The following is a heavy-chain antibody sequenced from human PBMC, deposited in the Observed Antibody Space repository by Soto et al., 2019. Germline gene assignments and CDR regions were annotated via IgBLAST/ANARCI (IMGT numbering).Heavy chain of an antibody. CDR2: IIPILGIA. D-gene: IGHD2-8*01. V-gene: IGHV1-69*02. J-gene: IGHJ5*02. CDR3: AGKPEDGDWFDP. CDR1: GGTFSSYT. Sequence: QVQLVQSGAEVKKPGSSVKVSCKASGGTFSSYTISWVRQAPGQGLEWMGRIIPILGIANYAQKFQGRVTITADKSTSTAYMELSSLRSEDTAVYYCAGKPEDGDWFDPWGQGTLVTVSS.